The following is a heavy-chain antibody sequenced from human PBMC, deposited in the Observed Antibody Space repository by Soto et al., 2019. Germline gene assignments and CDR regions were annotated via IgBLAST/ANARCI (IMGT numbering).Heavy chain of an antibody. V-gene: IGHV1-69*02. Sequence: QVQLVQSGAEVKKPGSSVKVSCKASGGTFSSYTISWVRQAPGQGLEWMGRIIPILGIANYAQKFQGRVTITADKSTSTAYMELSSLRSEDTAVYYCARGDDSSADYYGRSGYDLGYWGQGTLVTVSS. CDR3: ARGDDSSADYYGRSGYDLGY. D-gene: IGHD3-22*01. J-gene: IGHJ4*02. CDR2: IIPILGIA. CDR1: GGTFSSYT.